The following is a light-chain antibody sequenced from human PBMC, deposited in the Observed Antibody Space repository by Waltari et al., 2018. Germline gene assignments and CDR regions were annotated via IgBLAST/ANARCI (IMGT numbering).Light chain of an antibody. J-gene: IGLJ2*01. CDR1: SSDVGGYNY. CDR3: SSYAGSNNHVV. V-gene: IGLV2-8*01. CDR2: EVS. Sequence: QSALTQPPSASGSPGPSVTISCPGPSSDVGGYNYVSWYQQHPGKAPKLMIYEVSKRPSGVPDRFSGSKSGNTASLTVSGLQAEDEADYYCSSYAGSNNHVVFGGGTKLTVL.